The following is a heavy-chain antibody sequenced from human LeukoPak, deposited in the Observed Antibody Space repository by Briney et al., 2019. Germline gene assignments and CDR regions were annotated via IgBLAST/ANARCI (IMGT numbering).Heavy chain of an antibody. J-gene: IGHJ5*02. V-gene: IGHV1-46*01. CDR2: INPSGGST. CDR1: GYTFTSYY. CDR3: ARDQALSIVGGNWFDP. D-gene: IGHD2-15*01. Sequence: ASVKVSCKASGYTFTSYYMHWVRQAPGQGLEWMGIINPSGGSTSYAQKFQGRVTMTRDTSTSTVYTELSSLGSEDTAVYYCARDQALSIVGGNWFDPWGQGTLVTVSS.